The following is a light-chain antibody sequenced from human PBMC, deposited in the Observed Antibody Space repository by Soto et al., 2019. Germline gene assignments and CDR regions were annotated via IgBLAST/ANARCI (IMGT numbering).Light chain of an antibody. V-gene: IGKV3-15*01. J-gene: IGKJ1*01. CDR3: LQYNTLWT. CDR2: GTS. Sequence: EIVLTQSPGTLSFSPSERVTLXGRAGQSLRGNLAWYQQKPGQAPRLLIYGTSTRATGTPARFSGSGSETEFTLTISSLQSEDFAVYYCLQYNTLWTFGQGTKVDIK. CDR1: QSLRGN.